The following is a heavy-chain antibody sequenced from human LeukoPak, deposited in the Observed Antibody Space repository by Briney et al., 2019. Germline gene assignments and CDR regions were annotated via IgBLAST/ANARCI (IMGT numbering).Heavy chain of an antibody. CDR3: ARLQGYCSSPTCLGIFFDY. CDR2: ISSSSSTM. Sequence: GGSLRLSCAASGFTFSSYSMNWVRQAPGKGLEWVSYISSSSSTMYYADSVKGRFTISRDNAKNSVYLQMNRLRAEDTAVYYCARLQGYCSSPTCLGIFFDYWGQGALVTVSS. J-gene: IGHJ4*02. D-gene: IGHD2-2*01. V-gene: IGHV3-48*04. CDR1: GFTFSSYS.